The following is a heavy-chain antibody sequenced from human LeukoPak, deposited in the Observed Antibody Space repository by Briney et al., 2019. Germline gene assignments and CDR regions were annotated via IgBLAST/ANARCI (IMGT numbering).Heavy chain of an antibody. CDR1: GYTFTSYD. CDR3: ARDNIAAAEGADY. J-gene: IGHJ4*02. CDR2: MNPNSGNT. Sequence: ASVKVSCKASGYTFTSYDINWVRQATGQGLEWMGWMNPNSGNTGYAQKFQGRVTITRNTSISTAYMELSSLRSEDTAVYYCARDNIAAAEGADYWGQGTLVTVSS. V-gene: IGHV1-8*03. D-gene: IGHD6-13*01.